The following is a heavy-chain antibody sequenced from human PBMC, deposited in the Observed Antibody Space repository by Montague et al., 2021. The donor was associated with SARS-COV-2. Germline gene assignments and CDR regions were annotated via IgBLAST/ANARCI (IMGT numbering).Heavy chain of an antibody. J-gene: IGHJ6*02. Sequence: SETLSLTCAVYGGSFSGYYWSWIRQPPGKGLEWIGEINHSGSTNCNPSLKSRVTISVDTSKNQFSLKLSSVTAADTAVYYCARVRAVPAALRIFSLGRSYYGRDVGRQGTAVSVSS. D-gene: IGHD2-2*01. V-gene: IGHV4-34*01. CDR1: GGSFSGYY. CDR2: INHSGST. CDR3: ARVRAVPAALRIFSLGRSYYGRDV.